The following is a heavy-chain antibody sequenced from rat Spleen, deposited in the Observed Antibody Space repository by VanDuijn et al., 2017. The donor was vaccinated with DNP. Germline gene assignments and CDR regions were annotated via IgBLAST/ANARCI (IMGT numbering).Heavy chain of an antibody. CDR2: ISLSGSRT. V-gene: IGHV5-7*01. D-gene: IGHD4-2*01. CDR1: GFTFSNYY. Sequence: EVQLVESGGGLVQPGRSLKLSCAASGFTFSNYYMSWVRQAPKKGLEWVATISLSGSRTYYPDSVKGRFTISSDNAESSLYMHMNSLKSEDTSTYYCTRRGDPYWYFDFWGPGTLVTVSS. CDR3: TRRGDPYWYFDF. J-gene: IGHJ1*01.